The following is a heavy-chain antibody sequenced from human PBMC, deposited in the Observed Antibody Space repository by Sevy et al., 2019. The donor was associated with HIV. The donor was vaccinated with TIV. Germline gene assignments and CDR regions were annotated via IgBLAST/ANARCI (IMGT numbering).Heavy chain of an antibody. CDR2: ISFDGRNT. D-gene: IGHD3-9*01. CDR1: GFTFRSYG. Sequence: GGSLRLSCAGSGFTFRSYGIHWVRQSPGKGLEWVAFISFDGRNTYSADSVKGRFTVSRDNSNNAVYLQMNNLRTADTAMYYCAKDILGDNSPWFFFDYWGQGTQVTVSS. J-gene: IGHJ4*02. V-gene: IGHV3-30*18. CDR3: AKDILGDNSPWFFFDY.